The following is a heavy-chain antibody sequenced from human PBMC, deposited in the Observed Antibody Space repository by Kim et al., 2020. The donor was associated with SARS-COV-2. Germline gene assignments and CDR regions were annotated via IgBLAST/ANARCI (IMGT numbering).Heavy chain of an antibody. J-gene: IGHJ6*02. D-gene: IGHD4-17*01. CDR2: IYYSGST. CDR1: GGSISSGGYY. CDR3: ARSGAPHPGRDYGDYYYYYGMDV. Sequence: SETLSLTCTVSGGSISSGGYYWSWIRQHPGKGLEWIGYIYYSGSTYYNPSLQSRVTISVDTSKNQFSLKLSSVTAADTAVYYCARSGAPHPGRDYGDYYYYYGMDVWGQGTTVTVSS. V-gene: IGHV4-31*03.